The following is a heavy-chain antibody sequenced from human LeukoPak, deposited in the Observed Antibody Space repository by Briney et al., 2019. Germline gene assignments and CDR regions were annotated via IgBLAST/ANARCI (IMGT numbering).Heavy chain of an antibody. D-gene: IGHD2-2*01. CDR1: GFSFSSSW. CDR3: ARDKVDIVVVPAKESDYKYYYFMDV. Sequence: GGSLRLSCAASGFSFSSSWMHWVRQVPGKGLEWVSRINDDETSTTYAESVKGRFTISRDNAKNTLFLQMNSLRAEDTAVYYCARDKVDIVVVPAKESDYKYYYFMDVWGKGTTVTVSS. J-gene: IGHJ6*03. V-gene: IGHV3-74*01. CDR2: INDDETST.